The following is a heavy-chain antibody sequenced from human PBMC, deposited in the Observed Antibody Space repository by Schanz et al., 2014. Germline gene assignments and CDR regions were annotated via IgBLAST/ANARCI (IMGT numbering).Heavy chain of an antibody. J-gene: IGHJ6*02. Sequence: VQVVESGGGLVRPGGSLRLSCSGFTVSAYSANWVRQAPGKGLEWVAFIRYDGSKIYYADSVKGRFTISRDNPKNTLYLQMNSLRAGDTAVYYCARSPRDIVVVPAARYPLYYYYGMDVWGQGTTVTVSS. D-gene: IGHD2-2*01. CDR1: GFTVSAYS. CDR3: ARSPRDIVVVPAARYPLYYYYGMDV. V-gene: IGHV3-33*08. CDR2: IRYDGSKI.